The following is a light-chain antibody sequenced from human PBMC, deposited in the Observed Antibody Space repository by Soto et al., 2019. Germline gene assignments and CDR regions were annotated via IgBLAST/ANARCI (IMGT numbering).Light chain of an antibody. Sequence: QSALTQPASVSGSPGQSITISCTGTSSDVGGYNYVSWYQQHPGKAPKLMIYDVSNRPSGVSNRFSGSKSGNTAYLTISGLQAEEEADYYCSSYTSSSTLGFGTGTKLTVL. J-gene: IGLJ1*01. V-gene: IGLV2-14*01. CDR1: SSDVGGYNY. CDR3: SSYTSSSTLG. CDR2: DVS.